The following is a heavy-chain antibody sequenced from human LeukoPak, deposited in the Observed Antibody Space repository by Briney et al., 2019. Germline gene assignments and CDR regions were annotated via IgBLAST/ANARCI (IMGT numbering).Heavy chain of an antibody. CDR3: ARGRPISSRSSATITFEGQRSHFDY. Sequence: PSETLSLTCAVYGGPFSGYYWSWIRQPPGKGLEWIGEINHSGSTNYNPSLKSRVTISVDTSKNQFSLKLSSVTAADTAVYYCARGRPISSRSSATITFEGQRSHFDYWGQGTLVTVSS. D-gene: IGHD3-16*01. V-gene: IGHV4-34*01. CDR2: INHSGST. J-gene: IGHJ4*02. CDR1: GGPFSGYY.